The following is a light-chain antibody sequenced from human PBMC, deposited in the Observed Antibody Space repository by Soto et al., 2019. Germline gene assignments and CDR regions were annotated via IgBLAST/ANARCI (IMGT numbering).Light chain of an antibody. Sequence: AIQMTQSPSSLSASVGDRVTITCRASRGIRNDLSWYQQKPGKAPKLLIYAASSLQSGVPSRFSGSGSGPDFTLTINSLQPEDFATYYCLQDYTYPLTFGPGTKVDIK. CDR2: AAS. V-gene: IGKV1-6*01. CDR3: LQDYTYPLT. CDR1: RGIRND. J-gene: IGKJ3*01.